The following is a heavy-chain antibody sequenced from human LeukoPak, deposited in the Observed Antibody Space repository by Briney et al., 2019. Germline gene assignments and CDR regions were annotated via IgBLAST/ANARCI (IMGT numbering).Heavy chain of an antibody. CDR1: GGTFSSYA. CDR3: ARSLLFGSGSYYGYPHRGCDA. J-gene: IGHJ6*02. D-gene: IGHD3-10*01. V-gene: IGHV1-69*04. Sequence: SVKVSCKASGGTFSSYAISWVRQAPGHGLEWMGRIIPIFGIANYAQKLQGRVTIIADKSTSTAYMELSSLRSEDTAVYYCARSLLFGSGSYYGYPHRGCDAWGQGTTVTVSS. CDR2: IIPIFGIA.